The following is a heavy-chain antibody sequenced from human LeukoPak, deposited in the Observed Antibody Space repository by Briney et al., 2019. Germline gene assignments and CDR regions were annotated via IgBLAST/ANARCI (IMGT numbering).Heavy chain of an antibody. CDR2: ISAYNGNT. J-gene: IGHJ4*02. CDR3: VRGRRDTSMFTTWDY. Sequence: ASVTVSCKASGYTFTTYGISWVRQPPGQGLEWMGWISAYNGNTNYAQKLQGRVTMTTDTSTSTAYMDLRSLRSDDTAVYYCVRGRRDTSMFTTWDYWGQGTLVTVSS. D-gene: IGHD5-18*01. V-gene: IGHV1-18*01. CDR1: GYTFTTYG.